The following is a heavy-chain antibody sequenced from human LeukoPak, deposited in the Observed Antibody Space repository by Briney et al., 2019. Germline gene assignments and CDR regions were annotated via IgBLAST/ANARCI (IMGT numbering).Heavy chain of an antibody. CDR1: GGSISSSSYY. J-gene: IGHJ5*01. CDR3: ARSRQASGLFGS. D-gene: IGHD3-10*01. V-gene: IGHV4-39*07. CDR2: IYYGGSS. Sequence: SETLSLTCTVSGGSISSSSYYWGWIRQPPGKGLEWIGSIYYGGSSYYNPSLKSRVTISVDTSNNQFSLKVNSVTAADTAVYYCARSRQASGLFGSWGQGTLVVVSS.